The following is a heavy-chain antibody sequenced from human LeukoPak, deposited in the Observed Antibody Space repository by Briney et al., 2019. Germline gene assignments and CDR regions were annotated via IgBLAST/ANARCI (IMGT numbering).Heavy chain of an antibody. CDR3: AREQYDFWSGYRRTYYMDV. CDR1: GGSISSYY. V-gene: IGHV4-4*07. D-gene: IGHD3-3*01. CDR2: IYTSGST. Sequence: SETLSLTCTVSGGSISSYYWSWIRQPAGKGLEWIGRIYTSGSTNYNPSLKSRVTISVDTSKNQFSLKLSSVTAADTAVYHCAREQYDFWSGYRRTYYMDVWGKGTTVTVSS. J-gene: IGHJ6*03.